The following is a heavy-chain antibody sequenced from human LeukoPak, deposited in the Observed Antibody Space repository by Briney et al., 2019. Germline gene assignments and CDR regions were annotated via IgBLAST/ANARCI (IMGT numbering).Heavy chain of an antibody. J-gene: IGHJ6*02. CDR3: ARTGIVVVPAASFGSNYYGMDV. CDR1: GGSFSGYY. CDR2: INHSGST. Sequence: ASETLSLTCAVYGGSFSGYYWSWIRQPPGKGLEWIGEINHSGSTNYNPSLKSRVTISVDTSKNQFSLKLSSVTAADTAVYYCARTGIVVVPAASFGSNYYGMDVWGQGTTVTVSS. V-gene: IGHV4-34*01. D-gene: IGHD2-2*01.